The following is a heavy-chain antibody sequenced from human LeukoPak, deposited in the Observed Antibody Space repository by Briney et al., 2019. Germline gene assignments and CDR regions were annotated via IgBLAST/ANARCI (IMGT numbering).Heavy chain of an antibody. CDR2: SSWSSGHT. V-gene: IGHV3-23*01. CDR1: GFAFQTYA. D-gene: IGHD5-12*01. Sequence: GGALRLSCATSGFAFQTYALSWVRQAPGKGLEWVSTSSWSSGHTFHADSVKGRLTISRDNPRDTLYLQMNSLRAEETAVYYCAKFFRRVATLWEYYDCWGQGTLVTVSS. J-gene: IGHJ4*02. CDR3: AKFFRRVATLWEYYDC.